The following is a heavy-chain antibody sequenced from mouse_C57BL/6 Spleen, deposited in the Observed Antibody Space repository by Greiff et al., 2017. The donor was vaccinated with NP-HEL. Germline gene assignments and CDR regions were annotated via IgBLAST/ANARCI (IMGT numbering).Heavy chain of an antibody. CDR1: GFSLTSYG. Sequence: QVQLKESGPGLVQPSQSLSITCTVSGFSLTSYGVHWVRQSPGKGLEWLGVIWRGGSTDYNAAFMSRLSITKDNSKSQVFFKMNSLQADDTAIYYCAKNGDYDEAWFAYWGQGTLVTVSA. D-gene: IGHD2-4*01. V-gene: IGHV2-5*01. CDR2: IWRGGST. CDR3: AKNGDYDEAWFAY. J-gene: IGHJ3*01.